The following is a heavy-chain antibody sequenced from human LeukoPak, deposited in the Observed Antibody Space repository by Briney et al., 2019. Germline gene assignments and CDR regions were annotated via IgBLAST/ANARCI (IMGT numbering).Heavy chain of an antibody. CDR1: GGSFSGFY. J-gene: IGHJ4*02. CDR2: IKHGGFT. V-gene: IGHV4-34*01. CDR3: AKGLGEGYLDY. Sequence: PSETLSLTCAVHGGSFSGFYWTWMRQPPGKELEWIGEIKHGGFTSYHPSLKGRVTMSEDTSNNQFSLKLTSVTAADTAVYYCAKGLGEGYLDYWGPGTLVTVSS. D-gene: IGHD5-18*01.